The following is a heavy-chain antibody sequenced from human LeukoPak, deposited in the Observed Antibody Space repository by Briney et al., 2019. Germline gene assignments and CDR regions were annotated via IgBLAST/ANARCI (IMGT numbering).Heavy chain of an antibody. J-gene: IGHJ3*02. V-gene: IGHV1-2*02. CDR2: INPNSGGT. Sequence: ASVKVSCKASGYTFTGYYMHWVRQAPGQGLEWMGWINPNSGGTNYAQKFQGRVTMTRDTSISTAYMELSRLRSDDTAVYYCARDIVAMDAFDIWGQGTMVTVSS. CDR1: GYTFTGYY. D-gene: IGHD2-15*01. CDR3: ARDIVAMDAFDI.